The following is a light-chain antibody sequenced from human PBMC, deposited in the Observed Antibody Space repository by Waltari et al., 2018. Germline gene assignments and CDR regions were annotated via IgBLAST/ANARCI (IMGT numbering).Light chain of an antibody. J-gene: IGKJ4*01. V-gene: IGKV2-29*02. CDR1: QSLLHSDGKTY. CDR2: EVS. Sequence: DIVMTQTPLSLSVTPGQPASISCTSSQSLLHSDGKTYFYWYLQKPGQSPQLLIYEVSSRFSGVPDRFSGSGSGTDFTLKISSLQSEDFAVYYCQQYNNWPLTFGGGTKVEIK. CDR3: QQYNNWPLT.